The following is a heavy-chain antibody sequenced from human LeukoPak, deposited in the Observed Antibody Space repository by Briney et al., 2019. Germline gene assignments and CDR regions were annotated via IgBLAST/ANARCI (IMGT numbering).Heavy chain of an antibody. CDR1: GFTFDDYA. J-gene: IGHJ6*03. Sequence: GGSLRLSCAASGFTFDDYAMHWVRQAPGKGLEWVSGISWNSGSIGYADSVKGRFTISRDNAKNSLYLQMNSLRAEDTAVYYCARDEDGGNSDYYYMDVWGKGTTVTVSS. CDR2: ISWNSGSI. V-gene: IGHV3-9*01. CDR3: ARDEDGGNSDYYYMDV. D-gene: IGHD4-23*01.